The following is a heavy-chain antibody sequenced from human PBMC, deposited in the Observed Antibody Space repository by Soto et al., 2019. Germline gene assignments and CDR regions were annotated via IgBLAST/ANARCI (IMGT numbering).Heavy chain of an antibody. CDR2: IYYSGST. CDR3: AGGPTTDYYDSSGSALDV. V-gene: IGHV4-30-4*01. Sequence: SETLSLTCTVSGGSISSGDYYWSWIRQPPGKGLEWIGYIYYSGSTYYNPSLKSRVTISVDTSKNQFSLKLSSVTAADTAVYYCAGGPTTDYYDSSGSALDVWGQGTTVTVSS. J-gene: IGHJ6*02. D-gene: IGHD3-22*01. CDR1: GGSISSGDYY.